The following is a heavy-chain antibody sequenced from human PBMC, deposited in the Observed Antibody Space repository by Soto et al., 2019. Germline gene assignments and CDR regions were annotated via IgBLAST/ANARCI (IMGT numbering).Heavy chain of an antibody. CDR1: GFTFSSYG. Sequence: QVQLVESGGGVVQPGRSLRLSCAASGFTFSSYGMHWVRQAPGKGLEWVAVIWYDGSNKYYADSVKGRFTISRDNSKKTLYLQMNSLRAEDTAVYYCAREEGRVLLWFGELSDWGQGTLVTVSS. D-gene: IGHD3-10*01. V-gene: IGHV3-33*01. CDR3: AREEGRVLLWFGELSD. J-gene: IGHJ4*02. CDR2: IWYDGSNK.